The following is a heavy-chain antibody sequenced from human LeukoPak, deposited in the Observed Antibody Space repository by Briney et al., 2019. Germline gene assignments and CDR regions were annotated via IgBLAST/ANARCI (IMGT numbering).Heavy chain of an antibody. D-gene: IGHD4-23*01. Sequence: QPGGFLRLSCAASGFTVSSNYMSWVRQAPGKGLEWVSVIYSGGSTYYADSVKGRFTISRDNSKNTLYLQMNSLRAEDTAVYYCARDSPDFYGGKPVFDYWGQGTLVTVSS. CDR1: GFTVSSNY. J-gene: IGHJ4*02. CDR3: ARDSPDFYGGKPVFDY. V-gene: IGHV3-66*02. CDR2: IYSGGST.